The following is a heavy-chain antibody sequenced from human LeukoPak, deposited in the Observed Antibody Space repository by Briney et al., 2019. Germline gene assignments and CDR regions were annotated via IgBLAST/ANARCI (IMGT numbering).Heavy chain of an antibody. CDR1: GGSISSSSYY. CDR2: IYYSGST. V-gene: IGHV4-39*01. D-gene: IGHD6-19*01. CDR3: ARGIAVAGDVDY. Sequence: SQTLSLTCTGSGGSISSSSYYWGWIRQPPGQGLEWIGSIYYSGSTYYNPSLKSRVTISVDTSKNQFSLKLSSVTAADTAVYYCARGIAVAGDVDYWGQGTLVTVSS. J-gene: IGHJ4*02.